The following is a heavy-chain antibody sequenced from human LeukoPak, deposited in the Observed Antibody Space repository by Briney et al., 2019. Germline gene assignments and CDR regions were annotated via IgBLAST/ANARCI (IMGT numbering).Heavy chain of an antibody. Sequence: GESLKISCKGSGYRFSTYWIGWVRQMPGKGLEWMGIIYPGDSDTRYSPSFQGRVTISADKSISTAYLQWSTLKASDSAMYYCARPGLEGGNSPYYFDYWGQGTLVTVSS. D-gene: IGHD4-23*01. CDR2: IYPGDSDT. CDR1: GYRFSTYW. V-gene: IGHV5-51*01. J-gene: IGHJ4*02. CDR3: ARPGLEGGNSPYYFDY.